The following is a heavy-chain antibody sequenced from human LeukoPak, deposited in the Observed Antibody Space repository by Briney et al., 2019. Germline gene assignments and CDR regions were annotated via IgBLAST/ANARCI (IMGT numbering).Heavy chain of an antibody. CDR3: ASSSSWYKNYFDP. D-gene: IGHD6-13*01. CDR1: GGSISSYY. J-gene: IGHJ5*02. CDR2: IYTSGST. Sequence: SETLSLTCTVSGGSISSYYWSWIRQPAGKGLEWIGRIYTSGSTNYNPSLKSRVTISIDTSKNQFSLRLSSVTAADTAIYYCASSSSWYKNYFDPWGQGTLVTVSS. V-gene: IGHV4-4*07.